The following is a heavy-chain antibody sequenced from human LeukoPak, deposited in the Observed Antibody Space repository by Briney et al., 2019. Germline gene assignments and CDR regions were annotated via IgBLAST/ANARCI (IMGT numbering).Heavy chain of an antibody. CDR2: INHSGST. Sequence: SETLSLTCAVYGGSFSGYYWSWIRQPPGKGLEWIGEINHSGSTNYNPSLKSRVTISVDTSMNQFSLKLSSVTAADTAVYYCASSGYYSYFDYWGQGTLVTVSS. V-gene: IGHV4-34*01. CDR1: GGSFSGYY. CDR3: ASSGYYSYFDY. D-gene: IGHD3-22*01. J-gene: IGHJ4*02.